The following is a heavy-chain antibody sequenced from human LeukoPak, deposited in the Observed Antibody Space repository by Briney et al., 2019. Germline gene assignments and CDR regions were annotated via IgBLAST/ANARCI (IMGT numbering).Heavy chain of an antibody. V-gene: IGHV5-51*01. CDR3: ARSGGSGYNWFDP. D-gene: IGHD2-15*01. CDR1: GYGFSSYW. Sequence: GESLKISCKGSGYGFSSYWIGWARQTPGKGLDWMGIIYPGDSDVRYSPSFEGQVTISADKSISTAYLQWSSLTASDTAIYYCARSGGSGYNWFDPWGQGTLVTVSS. CDR2: IYPGDSDV. J-gene: IGHJ5*02.